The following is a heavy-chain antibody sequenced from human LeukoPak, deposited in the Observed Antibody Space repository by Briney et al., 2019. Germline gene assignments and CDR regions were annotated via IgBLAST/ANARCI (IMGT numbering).Heavy chain of an antibody. CDR3: ARGKAAPFDY. Sequence: PGGSLRLSCAASGFTFSSYAMHWVRQAPGKGLEWVAVISYDGSNKYYADSVKGRFTISRDNSNNTLYLQMNSLRAEDTAVYYCARGKAAPFDYRGQGTLVTVSS. CDR2: ISYDGSNK. J-gene: IGHJ4*02. V-gene: IGHV3-30-3*01. D-gene: IGHD2-15*01. CDR1: GFTFSSYA.